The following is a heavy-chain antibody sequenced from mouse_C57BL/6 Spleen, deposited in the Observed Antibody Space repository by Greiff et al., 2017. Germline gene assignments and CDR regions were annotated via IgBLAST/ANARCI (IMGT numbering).Heavy chain of an antibody. Sequence: VQVVESGPGLVAPSQSLSITCTVSGFSLTSYGVHWVRQPPGKGLEWLVVIWSDGSTTYNSALKSRLSISKDNSKSQVFLKMNSLQTDDTAMYYCARHSYGSSYWYFDVWGTGTTVTVSS. CDR3: ARHSYGSSYWYFDV. V-gene: IGHV2-6-1*01. J-gene: IGHJ1*03. CDR2: IWSDGST. CDR1: GFSLTSYG. D-gene: IGHD1-1*01.